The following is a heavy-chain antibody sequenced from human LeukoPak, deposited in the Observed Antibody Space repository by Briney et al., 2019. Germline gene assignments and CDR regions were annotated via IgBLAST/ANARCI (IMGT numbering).Heavy chain of an antibody. Sequence: ASVKISCKASGYTFTGYYMHWVRQAPGQGLEWMGWINPNSGGTNYAQKFQGRVTMTRDTSISTAYMELSRLRSDDTAVYYCARAPSITIFGVVPLYYMDVWGKGTTVTVSS. J-gene: IGHJ6*03. D-gene: IGHD3-3*01. CDR2: INPNSGGT. V-gene: IGHV1-2*02. CDR1: GYTFTGYY. CDR3: ARAPSITIFGVVPLYYMDV.